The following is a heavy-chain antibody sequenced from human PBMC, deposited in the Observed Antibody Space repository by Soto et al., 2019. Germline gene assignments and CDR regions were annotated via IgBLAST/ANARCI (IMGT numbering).Heavy chain of an antibody. CDR2: IYYSGST. Sequence: SSETLSLTCTVSGGSISSGGYYWSWIRQHPGKGLEWIGYIYYSGSTYYNPSLKSRVTISVDTSKNQFSLKLSSVTAADTAVYYCARGLYSSSALVSFDPWGQGTLVTVSS. CDR1: GGSISSGGYY. D-gene: IGHD6-6*01. J-gene: IGHJ5*02. V-gene: IGHV4-31*03. CDR3: ARGLYSSSALVSFDP.